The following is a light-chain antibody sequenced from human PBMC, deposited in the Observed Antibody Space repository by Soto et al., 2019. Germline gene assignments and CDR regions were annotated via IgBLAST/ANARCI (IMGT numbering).Light chain of an antibody. J-gene: IGKJ1*01. CDR2: GAS. CDR1: QSVSSSV. V-gene: IGKV3-20*01. Sequence: EIVLTQSPGTLSLSPGERATLSCRASQSVSSSVLAWYQQKPGQAPRLLIYGASSRATGIPDRFSGSGSGTDFTLTISGLEPEDFAVYYCQQYGSSPWTFGQGTKVEI. CDR3: QQYGSSPWT.